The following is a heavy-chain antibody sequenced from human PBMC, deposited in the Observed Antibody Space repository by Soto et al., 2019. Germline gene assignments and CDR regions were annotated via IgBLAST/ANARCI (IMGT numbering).Heavy chain of an antibody. Sequence: GGSLRLSCAASGFTFSSYSMNWVRQAPGKGLEWVSSISSSSSYIYYADSVKGRFTISRDNAKNSLYLQMNSLRAEDTAVYYGARDRHMVRDSDPPPLGNMDVWGQGTTVTVSS. J-gene: IGHJ6*02. V-gene: IGHV3-21*01. D-gene: IGHD3-10*01. CDR1: GFTFSSYS. CDR2: ISSSSSYI. CDR3: ARDRHMVRDSDPPPLGNMDV.